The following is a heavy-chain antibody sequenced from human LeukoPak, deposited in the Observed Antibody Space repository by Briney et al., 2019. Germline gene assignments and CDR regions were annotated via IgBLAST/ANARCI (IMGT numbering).Heavy chain of an antibody. Sequence: PGGSLRLSCVVSGFTFSTSAMSWVRQAPGKGLQWVSLIYSGGSTYYADSVKGRFTISRDNSKNTLYLQMNSLRAEDTAVYYCARDLGPGEGSDYWGQGTLVIVSS. J-gene: IGHJ4*02. CDR3: ARDLGPGEGSDY. V-gene: IGHV3-23*03. D-gene: IGHD7-27*01. CDR1: GFTFSTSA. CDR2: IYSGGST.